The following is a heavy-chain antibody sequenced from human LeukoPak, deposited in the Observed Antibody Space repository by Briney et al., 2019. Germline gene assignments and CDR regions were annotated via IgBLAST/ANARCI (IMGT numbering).Heavy chain of an antibody. V-gene: IGHV3-74*01. CDR3: ARGPQWEPFDY. Sequence: GGSLSLSCAASGFTFSSYWMHWVRQAPGKGLVWVSRINSDGSSTSYADSVKGRFTISRDNAKNTLYLQMNSLRAEDTAVYYCARGPQWEPFDYWGQGTLVTVSS. D-gene: IGHD1-26*01. J-gene: IGHJ4*02. CDR2: INSDGSST. CDR1: GFTFSSYW.